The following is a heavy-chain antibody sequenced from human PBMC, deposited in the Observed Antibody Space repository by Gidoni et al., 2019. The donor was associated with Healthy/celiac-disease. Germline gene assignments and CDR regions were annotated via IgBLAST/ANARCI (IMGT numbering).Heavy chain of an antibody. D-gene: IGHD2-15*01. Sequence: QVQLVQSGAEVKKPGASVKVSCKASGYTFTGYYMHWVRQAPGQGLEWMGWINPNSGGTNYAQKFQGWVTMTRDTSISTAYMELSRLRSDDTAVYYCARTLGCSGGSCYDFDYWGQGTLVTVSS. CDR2: INPNSGGT. CDR3: ARTLGCSGGSCYDFDY. J-gene: IGHJ4*02. CDR1: GYTFTGYY. V-gene: IGHV1-2*04.